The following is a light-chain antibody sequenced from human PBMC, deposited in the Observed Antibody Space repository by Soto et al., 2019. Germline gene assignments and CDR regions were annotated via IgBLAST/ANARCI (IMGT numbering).Light chain of an antibody. CDR3: QHFNDYSGT. V-gene: IGKV1-5*03. J-gene: IGKJ1*01. CDR2: KAS. Sequence: DIQMTQSPSTLSASIGDRVTITCRASQSISTYLAWYQQKPGKAPKLLIYKASSLESGVPSRFSCSGSGTEFTLTISSLQPDDFATYYCQHFNDYSGTFGQGTKVEI. CDR1: QSISTY.